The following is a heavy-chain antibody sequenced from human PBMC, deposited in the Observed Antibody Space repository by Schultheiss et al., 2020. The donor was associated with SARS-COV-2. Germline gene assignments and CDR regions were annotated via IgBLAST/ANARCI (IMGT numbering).Heavy chain of an antibody. V-gene: IGHV4-34*01. CDR2: INHSGST. D-gene: IGHD2-2*02. CDR3: ARNLNVRYCSSTSCYRGGFDY. CDR1: GGSFSGYY. Sequence: SETLSLTCAVYGGSFSGYYWSWIRQPPGKGLEWIGEINHSGSTNYNPSLKSRVTISVDTSKNQFSLKLSSVTAADTAVYNCARNLNVRYCSSTSCYRGGFDYWGQGTLVTVSS. J-gene: IGHJ4*02.